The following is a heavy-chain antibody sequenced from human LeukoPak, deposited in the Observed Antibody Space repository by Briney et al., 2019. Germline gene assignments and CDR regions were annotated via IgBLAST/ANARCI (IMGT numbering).Heavy chain of an antibody. Sequence: ASVKVSCKASGYTFTGYYMLWVRQAPGQGLEWMGWINPNSGGTNYAQKFQGGVTMTRDTSISTAYMELSRLRSDDTAVYYCARGVVVAATSDGWFDPWGQGTLVTVSS. CDR1: GYTFTGYY. CDR2: INPNSGGT. J-gene: IGHJ5*02. CDR3: ARGVVVAATSDGWFDP. V-gene: IGHV1-2*02. D-gene: IGHD2-15*01.